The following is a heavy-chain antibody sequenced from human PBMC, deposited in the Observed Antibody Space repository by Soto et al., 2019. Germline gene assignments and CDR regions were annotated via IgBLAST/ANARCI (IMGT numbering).Heavy chain of an antibody. CDR2: MNPNSGNS. Sequence: ASVKVSCKASGYTFTSYDINWVRQATGQGLERMGWMNPNSGNSGYTQKFQGRVTMTRDTSISTAYMELSSLRSEDTAVYYCARGVRGATEGYWGQGTLVTVSS. CDR3: ARGVRGATEGY. J-gene: IGHJ4*02. D-gene: IGHD3-10*01. CDR1: GYTFTSYD. V-gene: IGHV1-8*01.